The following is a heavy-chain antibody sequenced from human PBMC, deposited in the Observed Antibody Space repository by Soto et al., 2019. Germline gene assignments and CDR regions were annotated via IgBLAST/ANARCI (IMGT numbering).Heavy chain of an antibody. J-gene: IGHJ6*02. CDR3: ASGSDAEITMVRGVNYYYYGMDV. V-gene: IGHV1-69*13. Sequence: APVKVSCKASGGTFSSHAISWGRQAPGQRGEWMGGIIPIFGTANYAQKFQGRVTITADESTSTAYMELSSLRSEDTAVYYCASGSDAEITMVRGVNYYYYGMDVWGQGTTVTVSS. CDR1: GGTFSSHA. D-gene: IGHD3-10*01. CDR2: IIPIFGTA.